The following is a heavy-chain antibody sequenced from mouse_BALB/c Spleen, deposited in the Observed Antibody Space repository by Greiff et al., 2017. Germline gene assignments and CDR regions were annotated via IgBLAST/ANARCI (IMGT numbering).Heavy chain of an antibody. Sequence: EVQLVESGGDLVKPGGSLKLSCAASGFTFSSYGMSWVRQTPDKRLEWVATISSGGSYTYYPDSVKGRFTISRDNAKNTLYMRMSSLKSEDTAMYYCAREGEGAAFAYWGQGTLVTVSA. V-gene: IGHV5-6*01. J-gene: IGHJ3*01. D-gene: IGHD6-1*01. CDR3: AREGEGAAFAY. CDR2: ISSGGSYT. CDR1: GFTFSSYG.